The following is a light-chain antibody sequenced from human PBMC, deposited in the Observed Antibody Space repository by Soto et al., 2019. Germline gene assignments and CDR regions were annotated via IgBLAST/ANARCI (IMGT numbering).Light chain of an antibody. CDR1: QSVSSN. CDR2: GAS. CDR3: QHYTSRPLT. Sequence: EIVMTQSPATLSVSPGDRATLSCRASQSVSSNLAWYQQEPGQAPRLLIYGASTRATGIPARFSGSGSGTEFTLTIGSLQSEDFAVYYCQHYTSRPLTFGGGTKV. J-gene: IGKJ4*01. V-gene: IGKV3-15*01.